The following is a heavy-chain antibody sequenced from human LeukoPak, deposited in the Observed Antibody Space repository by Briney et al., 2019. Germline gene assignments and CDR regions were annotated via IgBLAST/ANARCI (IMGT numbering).Heavy chain of an antibody. CDR3: AREGTRFDP. CDR1: GGSISSYY. D-gene: IGHD3-10*01. J-gene: IGHJ5*02. V-gene: IGHV4-59*12. CDR2: IYYSGST. Sequence: SETLSLTCTVSGGSISSYYWSWIRQTPGKGLEWIGYIYYSGSTNFNPSLKSRVTMSVDTSKNQFSLKLSSVTAADTAVYYCAREGTRFDPWGQGTLVTVSS.